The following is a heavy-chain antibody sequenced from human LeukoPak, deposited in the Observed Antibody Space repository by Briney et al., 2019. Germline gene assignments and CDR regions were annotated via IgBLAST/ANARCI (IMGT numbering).Heavy chain of an antibody. CDR1: GFTFSSYW. D-gene: IGHD3-10*01. J-gene: IGHJ4*02. CDR2: INTDGSST. Sequence: GGSLRLSCAVSGFTFSSYWMHWVRQDPGKGLVWVSRINTDGSSTSYADSVKGRFTVSRDNAKNTLYLQMDSLRAEDTAVYFCAKRGVVIRVVLVGFHKEAYYFDSWGQGALVTVSS. V-gene: IGHV3-74*01. CDR3: AKRGVVIRVVLVGFHKEAYYFDS.